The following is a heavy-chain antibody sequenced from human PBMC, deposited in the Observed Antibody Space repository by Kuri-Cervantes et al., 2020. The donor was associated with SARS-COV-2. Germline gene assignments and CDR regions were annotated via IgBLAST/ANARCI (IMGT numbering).Heavy chain of an antibody. V-gene: IGHV4-59*08. D-gene: IGHD2-21*01. CDR3: ARIVGNDAFDI. CDR1: GGSISSYY. CDR2: IYYSGST. J-gene: IGHJ3*02. Sequence: GSMRLSCTVSGGSISSYYWSWIRQPPGKGLERIGYIYYSGSTNYNPSLKGRVTISVDTSKNQFSMKLSAVTAADTAVYYCARIVGNDAFDIWGQGTMVTVSS.